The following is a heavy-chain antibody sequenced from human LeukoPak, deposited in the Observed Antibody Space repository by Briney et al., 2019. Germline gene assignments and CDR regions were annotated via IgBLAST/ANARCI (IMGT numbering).Heavy chain of an antibody. CDR2: NYHSGDT. J-gene: IGHJ3*02. CDR1: GVSFSSSNW. D-gene: IGHD2-21*01. V-gene: IGHV4-4*02. CDR3: ARAPIVVELNAFDI. Sequence: SETLSLTCAVSGVSFSSSNWWSWVRQPRGEVLEGIDENYHSGDTNYNPSLNSRVTISVDKSKNQFSLKLSSVTAADTAVYYCARAPIVVELNAFDICGQGTMVTVSS.